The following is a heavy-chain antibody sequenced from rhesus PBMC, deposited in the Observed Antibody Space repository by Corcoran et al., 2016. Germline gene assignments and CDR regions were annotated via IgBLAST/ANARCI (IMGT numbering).Heavy chain of an antibody. V-gene: IGHV4-173*01. D-gene: IGHD1-44*01. CDR2: ISGSGGST. CDR3: ARRSIVRGLDS. J-gene: IGHJ6*01. Sequence: QLQLPESGPGLVTPSETLSLTCAVSGGSISSHLCSWIRQPPVKGVEWIGRISGSGGSTSYNPALKSRVTISTDTSKNHRSLKLSSGTAADTAVYYCARRSIVRGLDSWGQGVVVTVSS. CDR1: GGSISSHL.